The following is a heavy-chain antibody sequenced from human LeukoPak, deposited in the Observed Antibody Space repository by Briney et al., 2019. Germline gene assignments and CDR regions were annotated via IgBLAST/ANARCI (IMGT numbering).Heavy chain of an antibody. Sequence: PGGSLRLSCAASGFTFDDYGMSWVRQAPGKGLEWVSYINWNGGGTDYADSVKGRFTISRDNAKNSLYLQMNSLRAKDTALYYCARDRPSGYYFDLWGQGTLVTVSS. D-gene: IGHD3-10*01. CDR1: GFTFDDYG. CDR3: ARDRPSGYYFDL. J-gene: IGHJ4*02. V-gene: IGHV3-20*04. CDR2: INWNGGGT.